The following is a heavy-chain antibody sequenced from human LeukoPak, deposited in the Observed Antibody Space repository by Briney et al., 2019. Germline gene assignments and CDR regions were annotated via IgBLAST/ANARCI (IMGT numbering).Heavy chain of an antibody. Sequence: GGSLRLSCAASGFTFSSYWMHWVRQAPGKGLVWVSRINSDGSSTSYADSVKGRFTISRDNAKNTLYLQMNSLRAEDTAVYYCAREPIKYDAFDIWGQGTMVTVSS. D-gene: IGHD5-12*01. CDR1: GFTFSSYW. V-gene: IGHV3-74*01. CDR2: INSDGSST. CDR3: AREPIKYDAFDI. J-gene: IGHJ3*02.